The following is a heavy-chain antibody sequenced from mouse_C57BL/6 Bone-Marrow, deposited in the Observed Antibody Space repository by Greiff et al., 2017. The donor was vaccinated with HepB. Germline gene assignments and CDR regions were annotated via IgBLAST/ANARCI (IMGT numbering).Heavy chain of an antibody. J-gene: IGHJ1*03. Sequence: QVQLKQSGAELVRPGASVKLSCKASGYTFTDYYINWVKQRPGQGLEWIARIYPGSGNTYYNEKFKGKATLTAEKSSSTAYMQLSSLTSEDSAVYFCATLLLRSPYFDVWGTGTTVTVSS. D-gene: IGHD1-1*01. V-gene: IGHV1-76*01. CDR3: ATLLLRSPYFDV. CDR2: IYPGSGNT. CDR1: GYTFTDYY.